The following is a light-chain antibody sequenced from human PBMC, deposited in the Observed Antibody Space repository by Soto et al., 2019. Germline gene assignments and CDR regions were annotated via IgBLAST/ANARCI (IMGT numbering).Light chain of an antibody. J-gene: IGKJ1*01. CDR1: QSVSSSY. V-gene: IGKV3-20*01. CDR2: AAS. CDR3: QQYGTSPRT. Sequence: IVLTQSPRAVSLSPGEKATLSCRASQSVSSSYLAWYQQKPGQAPRLLIYAASSRATGIPDRFSGSGSGTDFTLTISRLEPEDFAVYYCQQYGTSPRTFGQGTKVDIK.